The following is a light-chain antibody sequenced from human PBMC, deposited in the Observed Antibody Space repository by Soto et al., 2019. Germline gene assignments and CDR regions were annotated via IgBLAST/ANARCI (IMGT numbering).Light chain of an antibody. V-gene: IGKV3D-20*02. CDR3: QQRSNWPRIT. Sequence: EIVLSQSPATLSLSPGEGATLSCGASQSISSTYLAWYQQKPGLAPRLLIYDTFSRASGIPDRFAGGGSGTDFILTISRLEPEDFAVYYCQQRSNWPRITFGQGTRPEIK. J-gene: IGKJ5*01. CDR2: DTF. CDR1: QSISSTY.